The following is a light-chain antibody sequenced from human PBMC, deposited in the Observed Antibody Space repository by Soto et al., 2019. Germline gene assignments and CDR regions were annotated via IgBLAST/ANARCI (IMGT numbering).Light chain of an antibody. J-gene: IGKJ5*01. CDR1: QSISSW. V-gene: IGKV1-5*03. Sequence: DIQMPPSPSTLSASVGESVTITCRASQSISSWLAWYQQKPGKAPKLLIYKASSLESGVPSRFSGSGSGTEFTLTISRLEPEEWAVYYCQKYGSSLITGGQGTRLEIK. CDR2: KAS. CDR3: QKYGSSLIT.